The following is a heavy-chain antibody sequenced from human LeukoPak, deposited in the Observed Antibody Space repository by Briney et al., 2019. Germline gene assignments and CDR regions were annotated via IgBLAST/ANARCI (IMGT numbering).Heavy chain of an antibody. Sequence: GGSLRLSCAASRFTFSSYAMHWVRQAPGKGLEWVAVISYDGSNKYYADSVKGRFTISRDNSKNTLYLQMNSLRAEDTAVYYCARETKRGYSYGDGLDYWGQGTLVTVSS. V-gene: IGHV3-30-3*01. J-gene: IGHJ4*02. CDR1: RFTFSSYA. CDR3: ARETKRGYSYGDGLDY. CDR2: ISYDGSNK. D-gene: IGHD5-18*01.